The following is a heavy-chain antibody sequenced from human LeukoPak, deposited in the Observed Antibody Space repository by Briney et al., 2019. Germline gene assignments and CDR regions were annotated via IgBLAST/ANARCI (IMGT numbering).Heavy chain of an antibody. CDR1: GDSISSYY. CDR2: IYYSGST. D-gene: IGHD1-26*01. CDR3: ARSSWTYSHPFDY. Sequence: ASETLSLTCTVSGDSISSYYWSWIRQPPGKGLEWIGYIYYSGSTNYNPSLKGRVTISVDTSKNQLSLKLTSVTAADTAVYYCARSSWTYSHPFDYWGQGTLVTVSS. V-gene: IGHV4-59*01. J-gene: IGHJ4*02.